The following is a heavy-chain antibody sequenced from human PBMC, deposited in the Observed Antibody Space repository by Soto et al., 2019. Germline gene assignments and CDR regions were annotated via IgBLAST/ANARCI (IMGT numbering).Heavy chain of an antibody. J-gene: IGHJ3*02. CDR3: GREVGGTFFEALDT. CDR2: ISTYNGNI. V-gene: IGHV1-18*01. Sequence: QVKLVQSGGEVRKPGASVKVSCKASGYSFTDYNIGWVRQAPGQGLEWLGWISTYNGNINYAQKSEGRVARSTDSSSTKAEMELRGLRPDDTAIYYCGREVGGTFFEALDTWCQGTRVTISS. D-gene: IGHD1-26*01. CDR1: GYSFTDYN.